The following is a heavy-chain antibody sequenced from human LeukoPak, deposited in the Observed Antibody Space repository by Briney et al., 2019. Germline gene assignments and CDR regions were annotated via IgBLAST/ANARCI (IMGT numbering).Heavy chain of an antibody. Sequence: GGSLRLSCAASGFTFSSYAMHWVRQAPGKGLEWVAVISYDGSNKYYADSVKGRFTISRDNSKNTLYLQMNSLRAEDTAVYYCARGRAMGIDYWGQGTLVTVSS. V-gene: IGHV3-30*04. CDR2: ISYDGSNK. J-gene: IGHJ4*02. CDR3: ARGRAMGIDY. D-gene: IGHD5-18*01. CDR1: GFTFSSYA.